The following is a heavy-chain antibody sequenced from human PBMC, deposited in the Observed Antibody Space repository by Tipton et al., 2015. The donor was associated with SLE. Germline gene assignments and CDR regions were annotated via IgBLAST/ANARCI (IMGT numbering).Heavy chain of an antibody. V-gene: IGHV3-23*01. J-gene: IGHJ6*03. D-gene: IGHD6-6*01. CDR3: ARAESAHWDYYFMDV. CDR1: GFTFTSYA. Sequence: SLRLSCAASGFTFTSYAMHWVRQAPGKGLEWVSSITDSGDTTYYAASVKGRFTISRDNSKNTLYLQMNSLRVGDTAVYYCARAESAHWDYYFMDVWGTGTTVTVSS. CDR2: ITDSGDTT.